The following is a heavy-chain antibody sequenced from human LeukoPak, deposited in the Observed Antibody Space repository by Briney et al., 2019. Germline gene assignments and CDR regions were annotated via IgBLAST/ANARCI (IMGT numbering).Heavy chain of an antibody. D-gene: IGHD2-2*02. J-gene: IGHJ3*02. V-gene: IGHV4-59*01. CDR3: ARAHGYCSSTSCYMDAFDI. CDR2: IYYSGST. CDR1: GASISTYY. Sequence: SETLSLTCTVSGASISTYYWSWIRQPPGKGLEWIGYIYYSGSTNYNPSLKSRVTISVDTSKNQFSLKLSSVTAADTAVYYCARAHGYCSSTSCYMDAFDIWGQGTMVTVSS.